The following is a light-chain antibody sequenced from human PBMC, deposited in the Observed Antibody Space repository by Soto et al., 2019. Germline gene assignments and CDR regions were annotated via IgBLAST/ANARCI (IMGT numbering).Light chain of an antibody. J-gene: IGLJ1*01. CDR3: SSYTTCSTYV. Sequence: SGLTQPPSVSGSPGQSVAISCTRTSSDVGSYNRVSWYQQPPGTAPKLMIYDVSDRPSGVPDRFSGSKSGNTASLTISGLQAEDEADYYCSSYTTCSTYVFGTGTKVTVL. CDR2: DVS. CDR1: SSDVGSYNR. V-gene: IGLV2-18*02.